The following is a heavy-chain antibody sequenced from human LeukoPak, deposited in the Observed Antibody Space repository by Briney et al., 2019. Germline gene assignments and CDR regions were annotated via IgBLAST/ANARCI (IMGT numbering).Heavy chain of an antibody. V-gene: IGHV6-1*01. CDR2: TYYRSTWYN. CDR3: ARRLTQYDCFDP. J-gene: IGHJ5*02. CDR1: GDSVSSNSVT. Sequence: SQTLSLACAISGDSVSSNSVTWNWIRQSPSRGLEWLGRTYYRSTWYNDYAVSVRGRMTVNPDTSKNQFSLHLNSVTPEDTAVYYCARRLTQYDCFDPWGQGILVTVSS. D-gene: IGHD2-2*01.